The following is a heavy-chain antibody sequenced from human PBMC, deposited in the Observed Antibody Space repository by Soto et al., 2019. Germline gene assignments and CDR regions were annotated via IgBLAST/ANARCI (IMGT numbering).Heavy chain of an antibody. D-gene: IGHD3-3*01. J-gene: IGHJ6*03. CDR1: GGSISSYF. CDR3: ARHGGTFWSGYETPASDYYYYYYMDV. CDR2: IYYSGST. Sequence: PSETLSVTCTVAGGSISSYFWSWIRKTPGKGLEWIGYIYYSGSTNYNPSLKSRVTISVDTSKNQFSLKLSSVTAADTAVYYCARHGGTFWSGYETPASDYYYYYYMDVWGKGTTVTVSS. V-gene: IGHV4-59*08.